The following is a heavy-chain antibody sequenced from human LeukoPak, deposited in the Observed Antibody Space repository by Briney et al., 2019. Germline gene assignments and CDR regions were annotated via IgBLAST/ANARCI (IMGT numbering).Heavy chain of an antibody. CDR3: ARDKVLYYYGSGSGRNWFDP. D-gene: IGHD3-10*01. V-gene: IGHV1-2*02. CDR1: GYTFTGYY. CDR2: INPNSGGT. J-gene: IGHJ5*02. Sequence: GASVKVSCKASGYTFTGYYMHWVRQAPGQGLEWMGWINPNSGGTNYAQKFQGRVTMTRDTSISTAYMELSRLRSDDTAVYYCARDKVLYYYGSGSGRNWFDPWGQGTLVTVSS.